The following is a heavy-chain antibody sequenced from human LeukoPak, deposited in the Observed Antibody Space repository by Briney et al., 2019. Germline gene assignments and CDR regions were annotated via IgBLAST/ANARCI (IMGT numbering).Heavy chain of an antibody. CDR1: GYTFTYYG. Sequence: GASVKVSCKASGYTFTYYGIIWVRQAPGQGLQWMGWISAHNGKTNYAQKLQGRVTMTTDTSTSTVYMELRGLRSDDTAVYYCARAEATLLLDYWGQGTLVTVSS. D-gene: IGHD5-12*01. J-gene: IGHJ4*02. CDR2: ISAHNGKT. V-gene: IGHV1-18*01. CDR3: ARAEATLLLDY.